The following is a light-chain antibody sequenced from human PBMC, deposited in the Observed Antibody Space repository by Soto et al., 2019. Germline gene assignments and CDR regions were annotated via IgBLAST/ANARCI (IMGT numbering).Light chain of an antibody. J-gene: IGLJ1*01. CDR3: AAWDDSLNGYV. Sequence: QSVLTQPPSASGTPGQRVTISCSGSSSKIGSNTVNWYKQLPGTAPKLLIYSNNKRPSRVPDRFSGSKSGTSAYLAISGIQSEDEADYYCAAWDDSLNGYVFGTGTKVPS. CDR2: SNN. CDR1: SSKIGSNT. V-gene: IGLV1-44*01.